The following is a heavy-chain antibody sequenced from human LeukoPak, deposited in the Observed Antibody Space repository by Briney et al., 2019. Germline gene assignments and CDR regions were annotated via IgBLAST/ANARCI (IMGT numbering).Heavy chain of an antibody. Sequence: GGSLRLSCAASGFTFSSYGMHWVRQAPGEGLEWVAVISYDGSNKYYADSVKGRFTISRDNSKNTLYLQMNSLRAEDTAVYYCARDTSPGWPPHDAFDIWGQGTMVTVSS. CDR2: ISYDGSNK. V-gene: IGHV3-30*03. CDR3: ARDTSPGWPPHDAFDI. CDR1: GFTFSSYG. J-gene: IGHJ3*02.